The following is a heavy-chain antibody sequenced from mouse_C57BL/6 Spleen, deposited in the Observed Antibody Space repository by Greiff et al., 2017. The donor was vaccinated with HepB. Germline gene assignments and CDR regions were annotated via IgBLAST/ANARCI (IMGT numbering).Heavy chain of an antibody. J-gene: IGHJ2*01. Sequence: VQLQQSGAELVKPGASVKISCKASGYAFSSYWMNWVKQRPGKGLEWIGQIYPGDGDTNYNGKFKGKATLTADKSSSTAYMQLSSLTSEDSAVYFCARRGTTVAYFAYWGQGTTLTVSS. V-gene: IGHV1-80*01. CDR2: IYPGDGDT. CDR3: ARRGTTVAYFAY. D-gene: IGHD1-1*01. CDR1: GYAFSSYW.